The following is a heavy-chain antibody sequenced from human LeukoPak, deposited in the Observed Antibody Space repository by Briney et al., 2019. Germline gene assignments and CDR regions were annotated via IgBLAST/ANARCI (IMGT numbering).Heavy chain of an antibody. J-gene: IGHJ4*02. CDR2: IYYSGST. Sequence: PSETLSLTCTVSGGSISSYYWSWIRQPPGKGLGWIGYIYYSGSTNYNPSLKSRVTISVDTSKNQFSLKLSSVTAADSAVYYCARGSTTVTTHFDYWGQGTLVTVSS. CDR1: GGSISSYY. CDR3: ARGSTTVTTHFDY. V-gene: IGHV4-59*01. D-gene: IGHD4-17*01.